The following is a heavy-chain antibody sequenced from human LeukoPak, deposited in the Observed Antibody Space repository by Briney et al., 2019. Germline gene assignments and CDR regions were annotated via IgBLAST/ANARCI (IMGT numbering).Heavy chain of an antibody. D-gene: IGHD2/OR15-2a*01. V-gene: IGHV3-74*03. Sequence: GGSLRLSCAASGFAFSVSWMHWVRQAPGKGLVWVSGIKSDGSGTAYADSVKGRFTISRDNAKNTVYLQMNSLRDEDTAVYYCAKDYFGSLEYWGQGTLVTVSS. CDR3: AKDYFGSLEY. J-gene: IGHJ4*02. CDR2: IKSDGSGT. CDR1: GFAFSVSW.